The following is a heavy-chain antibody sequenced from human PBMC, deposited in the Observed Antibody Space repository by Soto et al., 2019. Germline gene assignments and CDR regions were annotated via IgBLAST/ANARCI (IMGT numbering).Heavy chain of an antibody. D-gene: IGHD2-21*01. Sequence: QVQLVESGGGVVQPGRSLRLSCAASGFTFSSNGMHWVRQAPGKGLEWVAVISYDGSNKYYADSVKGRFTISRDKSKNTLFLQINSLRAEDTAVYHCAKETHDRIACGHWGQGTLVTVSS. CDR3: AKETHDRIACGH. CDR1: GFTFSSNG. J-gene: IGHJ4*02. V-gene: IGHV3-30*18. CDR2: ISYDGSNK.